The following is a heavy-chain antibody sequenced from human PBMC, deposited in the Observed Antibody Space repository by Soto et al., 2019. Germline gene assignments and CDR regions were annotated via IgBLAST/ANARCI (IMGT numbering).Heavy chain of an antibody. CDR2: ISYDGSNK. Sequence: PGGSLRLSCAASGFTFSSYSMNWVRQAPGKGLEWVAVISYDGSNKYYADSVKGRFTISRDNSKNTLYLQMNSLRAEDTAVYYCAKEGGLSGSYYISSSYYFDYWGQGTLVTVSS. V-gene: IGHV3-30*18. J-gene: IGHJ4*02. CDR3: AKEGGLSGSYYISSSYYFDY. D-gene: IGHD1-26*01. CDR1: GFTFSSYS.